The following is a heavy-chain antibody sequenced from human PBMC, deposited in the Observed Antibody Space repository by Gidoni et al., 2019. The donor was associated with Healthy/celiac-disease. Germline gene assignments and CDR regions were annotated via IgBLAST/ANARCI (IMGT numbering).Heavy chain of an antibody. J-gene: IGHJ2*01. CDR2: ISSSSSYI. D-gene: IGHD1-26*01. CDR1: GFTFSIYS. CDR3: ARDLSSGSYPL. Sequence: EVQLVESGGGLVKPGGSLRLSCAASGFTFSIYSMTWVRQAPGKGLEWVSSISSSSSYIYYADSVKGRFTISRDNAKNSLYLQMNSLRAEDTAVYYCARDLSSGSYPLFGRGTLVTVSS. V-gene: IGHV3-21*01.